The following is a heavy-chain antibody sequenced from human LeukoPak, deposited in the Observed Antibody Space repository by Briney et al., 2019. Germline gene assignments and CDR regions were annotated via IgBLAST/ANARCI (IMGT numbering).Heavy chain of an antibody. V-gene: IGHV4-59*01. D-gene: IGHD1-26*01. Sequence: SETLSLTCTVSGGSISSYYWSWIRQPPGKGLEWIGYIYYSGSTNYNPSLKSRVTISVDTFKNQFSLKLSSVTAADTAVYYCARDRIIVGATGNWFDPWGQGTLVTVSS. J-gene: IGHJ5*02. CDR2: IYYSGST. CDR1: GGSISSYY. CDR3: ARDRIIVGATGNWFDP.